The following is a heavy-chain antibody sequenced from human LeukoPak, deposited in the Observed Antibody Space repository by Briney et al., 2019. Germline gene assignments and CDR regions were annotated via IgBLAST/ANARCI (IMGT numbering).Heavy chain of an antibody. J-gene: IGHJ6*03. CDR2: IKQDGSEK. V-gene: IGHV3-7*04. CDR3: ARVPDFWSGYYYYMDV. Sequence: GGSLRLSCAASGFTFSSYWMSWVRQAPGKGLGWVANIKQDGSEKYYVDSVMGRFTISRDNAKNSLYLQMNSLRAEDTAVYYCARVPDFWSGYYYYMDVWGKGTTVTVSS. D-gene: IGHD3-3*01. CDR1: GFTFSSYW.